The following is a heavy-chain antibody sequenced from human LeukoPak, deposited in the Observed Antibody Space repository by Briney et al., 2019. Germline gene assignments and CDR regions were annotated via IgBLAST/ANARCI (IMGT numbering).Heavy chain of an antibody. J-gene: IGHJ5*02. CDR2: IYHSGST. Sequence: PSGTLSLTCAVSGGSISSSNWWSWVRQPPGKGLEWIGEIYHSGSTNYNPSLKSRVTISVDTSESQFSLKLNSVAAADTAVYYCAKDGGSSWFDPWGQGTLVTVSS. V-gene: IGHV4-4*02. D-gene: IGHD2-15*01. CDR3: AKDGGSSWFDP. CDR1: GGSISSSNW.